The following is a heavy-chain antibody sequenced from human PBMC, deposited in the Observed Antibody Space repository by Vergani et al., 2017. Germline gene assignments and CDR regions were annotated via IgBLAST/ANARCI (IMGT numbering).Heavy chain of an antibody. D-gene: IGHD1-7*01. Sequence: QVQLVQSGAEVKKPGASVKVSCKASGYTFTSYAMHWVRQAPGQRLEWMGWINAGNGNTKYSQKFQGRVTITRDTSASTAYMELRSLRSDDTAVYYCAREGNLGNWNYGYWGQGTLVTVSS. CDR2: INAGNGNT. CDR3: AREGNLGNWNYGY. V-gene: IGHV1-3*01. CDR1: GYTFTSYA. J-gene: IGHJ4*02.